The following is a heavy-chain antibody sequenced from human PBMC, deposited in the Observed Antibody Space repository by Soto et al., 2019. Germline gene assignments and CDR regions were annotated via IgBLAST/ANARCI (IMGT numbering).Heavy chain of an antibody. CDR3: ARVGVDTAMDLRERYSFDY. J-gene: IGHJ4*02. D-gene: IGHD5-18*01. CDR1: GYTFTSYY. V-gene: IGHV1-46*01. Sequence: ASVKVSCKASGYTFTSYYMHWVRQAPGQGLEWMGIINPSGGSTSYAQKFQGRVTMTRDTSTSTVYMELSSLRSEDTAVYYCARVGVDTAMDLRERYSFDYWGQGTLVTVSS. CDR2: INPSGGST.